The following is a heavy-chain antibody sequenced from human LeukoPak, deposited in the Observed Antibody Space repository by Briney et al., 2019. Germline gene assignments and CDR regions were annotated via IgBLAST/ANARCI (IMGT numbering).Heavy chain of an antibody. CDR1: GLSFSSFA. D-gene: IGHD3-16*01. CDR2: IRGNGET. CDR3: AKASWVSSTDAVR. V-gene: IGHV3-23*01. J-gene: IGHJ4*02. Sequence: GGSLRLSCAASGLSFSSFAMSWVRQGPARGLEWVSSIRGNGETFHADSVKGRFTLSSDSSRNTVYFQLNNLRVEDTAIYYCAKASWVSSTDAVRWGQGTLVTVSS.